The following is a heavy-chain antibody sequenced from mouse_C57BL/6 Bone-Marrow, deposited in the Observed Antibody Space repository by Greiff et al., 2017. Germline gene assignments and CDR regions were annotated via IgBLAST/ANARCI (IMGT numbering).Heavy chain of an antibody. CDR3: ARDGYYGY. V-gene: IGHV1-50*01. J-gene: IGHJ2*01. CDR1: GYTFTSYW. Sequence: VQLQQPGAELVKPGASVKLSCKASGYTFTSYWMQWVKQRPGQGLEWIGEIDPSDSYTNYNQKFKGKATLTVDTSSSTAYMQLSSLTSEDSAVYYCARDGYYGYWGQGTTLTASS. D-gene: IGHD2-3*01. CDR2: IDPSDSYT.